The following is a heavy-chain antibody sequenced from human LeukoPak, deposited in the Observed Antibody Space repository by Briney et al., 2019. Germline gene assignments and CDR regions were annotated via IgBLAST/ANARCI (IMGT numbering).Heavy chain of an antibody. V-gene: IGHV4-4*02. J-gene: IGHJ3*02. D-gene: IGHD6-13*01. CDR2: IYHSGST. Sequence: PSDTLSLTCAVSGGSISSGNWWTWVRQPPEKGLEWIGEIYHSGSTYYNPSLKSRFTISIDKSKNQFSLKLSSVTAADTAVYYCASRVPAAGDALDIWGQGTMVTVST. CDR1: GGSISSGNW. CDR3: ASRVPAAGDALDI.